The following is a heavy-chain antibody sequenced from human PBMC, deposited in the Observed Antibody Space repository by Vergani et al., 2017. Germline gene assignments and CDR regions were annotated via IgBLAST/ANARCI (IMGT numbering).Heavy chain of an antibody. CDR3: ARDPRYSLSGYWYFDL. D-gene: IGHD1-1*01. CDR1: GGSISSSSYY. Sequence: QLQLQESGPGLVKPSETLSLTCTVSGGSISSSSYYWGWIRQPPGKGLEWIGSIYYSGSTYYNPSLKSRATISVDTSKNQFSLKLSSVTAADTAVYYCARDPRYSLSGYWYFDLWGRGTLVTVSS. CDR2: IYYSGST. J-gene: IGHJ2*01. V-gene: IGHV4-39*07.